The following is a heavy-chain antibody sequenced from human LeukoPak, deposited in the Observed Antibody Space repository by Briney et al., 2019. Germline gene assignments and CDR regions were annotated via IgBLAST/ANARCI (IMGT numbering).Heavy chain of an antibody. Sequence: PSETLSLTCTVSGGSLSTYYWSWLRQPPGKGLEWIGYIYYSGSSNYNPSLTRRVTISVDTSKNQFSLKLSSVTAADTAMYYCARVPLAAAGGFDYWGQGTLVTVSA. V-gene: IGHV4-59*01. CDR1: GGSLSTYY. D-gene: IGHD6-13*01. CDR3: ARVPLAAAGGFDY. CDR2: IYYSGSS. J-gene: IGHJ4*02.